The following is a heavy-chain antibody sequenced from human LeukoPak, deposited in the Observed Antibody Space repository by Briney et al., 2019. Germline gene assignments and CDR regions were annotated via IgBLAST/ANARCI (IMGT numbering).Heavy chain of an antibody. J-gene: IGHJ6*02. CDR1: GGSVSSGTYY. V-gene: IGHV4-61*03. CDR2: IYYSGST. CDR3: ARDDDYYYGMDV. Sequence: SETLSLTCTVSGGSVSSGTYYWSWIRQPPGKGLEWIGYIYYSGSTNYNPSLKSRVTISVDTSKKHFSLKLSSVTAGDTAVYYCARDDDYYYGMDVWGQGTTVTVSS.